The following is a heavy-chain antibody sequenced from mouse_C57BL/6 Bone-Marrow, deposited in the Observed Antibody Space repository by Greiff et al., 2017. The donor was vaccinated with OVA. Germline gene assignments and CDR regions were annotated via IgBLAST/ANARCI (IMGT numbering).Heavy chain of an antibody. V-gene: IGHV14-2*01. Sequence: EVQLQQSGAELVKPGASVKLSCTASGFNIKDYYMPWVKQRTEQGLEWIGRIDPEDGETKYAPKFQGKATITADTSSNTAYLQLSSLTSEDTAVYYCALYYYGSSLFAYWGQGTLVTVSA. CDR1: GFNIKDYY. CDR3: ALYYYGSSLFAY. J-gene: IGHJ3*01. CDR2: IDPEDGET. D-gene: IGHD1-1*01.